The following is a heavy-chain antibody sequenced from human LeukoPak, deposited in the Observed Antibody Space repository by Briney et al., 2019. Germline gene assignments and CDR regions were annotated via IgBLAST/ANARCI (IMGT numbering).Heavy chain of an antibody. D-gene: IGHD5-24*01. Sequence: ASVKVSCKASGYTFTVYYMHWVRQAPGQGLEWMGWINPNSGGTNYAQKFQGRVTMTRDTSISTAYMELSRLRSDDTAVYYCAKNAGYNLVLVFQHWGQGTLVTVSS. J-gene: IGHJ1*01. CDR2: INPNSGGT. CDR1: GYTFTVYY. V-gene: IGHV1-2*02. CDR3: AKNAGYNLVLVFQH.